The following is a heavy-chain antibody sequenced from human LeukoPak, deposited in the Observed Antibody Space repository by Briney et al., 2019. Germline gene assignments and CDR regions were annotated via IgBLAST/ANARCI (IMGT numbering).Heavy chain of an antibody. D-gene: IGHD2-21*02. J-gene: IGHJ3*02. CDR2: ISSSSSYI. V-gene: IGHV3-21*01. Sequence: GGSLRLSCAASGFTFSSYSMNWVRQAPGKGLGWVSSISSSSSYIYYADSVKDRFTISRDNAKNSLYLQMNSLRAEDTAVYYCARDSLTAGAFDIWGQGTMVTVSS. CDR1: GFTFSSYS. CDR3: ARDSLTAGAFDI.